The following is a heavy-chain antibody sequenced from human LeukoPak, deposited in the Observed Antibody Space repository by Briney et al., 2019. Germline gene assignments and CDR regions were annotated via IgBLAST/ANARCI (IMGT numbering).Heavy chain of an antibody. V-gene: IGHV1-69*04. CDR3: ARGIAAAGAFDY. CDR1: GGTFSSYA. Sequence: SVKVSCKASGGTFSSYAISWVRQAPGQGLEWMGRIIPILGIANYAQKFQGRVTITADKSTNTAYMELSSLRSEDTAVYYCARGIAAAGAFDYWGQGTLVTVSS. J-gene: IGHJ4*02. CDR2: IIPILGIA. D-gene: IGHD6-13*01.